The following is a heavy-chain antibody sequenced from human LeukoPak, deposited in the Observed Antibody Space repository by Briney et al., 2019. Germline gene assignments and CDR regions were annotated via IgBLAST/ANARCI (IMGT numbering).Heavy chain of an antibody. V-gene: IGHV4-39*01. Sequence: SETLSLTCTVSGGSINSSSYYWGWIRQSSGKGLEWIGSIYYSGSTYYNPSLKSRVTISVDTSKNQFSLKLSSVTAADTAVYYCARGNNYDSSGYRYFQHWGQGTLVTVSS. CDR2: IYYSGST. CDR3: ARGNNYDSSGYRYFQH. CDR1: GGSINSSSYY. D-gene: IGHD3-22*01. J-gene: IGHJ1*01.